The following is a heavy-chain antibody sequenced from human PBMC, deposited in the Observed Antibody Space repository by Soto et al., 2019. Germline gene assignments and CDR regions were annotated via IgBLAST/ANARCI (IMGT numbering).Heavy chain of an antibody. CDR2: ISGYNGNT. CDR3: SRFIMVGGWFDPNYYHGMDV. V-gene: IGHV1-18*01. Sequence: QVQLVQSGAEVKKPGASVTVSCKTSGYTFSPYGINWVRQAHGQGLEWMGWISGYNGNTNYAQTVQGSVTMTTDTSTGIVYMELRSLKSDDTAIYYCSRFIMVGGWFDPNYYHGMDVWGQGTTVTVSS. CDR1: GYTFSPYG. D-gene: IGHD6-19*01. J-gene: IGHJ6*02.